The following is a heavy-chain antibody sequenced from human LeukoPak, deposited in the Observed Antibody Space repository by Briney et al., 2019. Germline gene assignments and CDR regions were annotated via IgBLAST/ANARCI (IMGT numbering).Heavy chain of an antibody. CDR1: GGSISNYY. V-gene: IGHV4-59*08. CDR2: MYHTGHT. D-gene: IGHD2-15*01. Sequence: SETLSLTCNVSGGSISNYYWSWIRQPPGKGLEWIGYMYHTGHTMYDSSLKSRVTMSLDTSKNHFSLRLSSVTAADTAVYYCARHPFATPFDYWGPGTLVTVSS. J-gene: IGHJ4*02. CDR3: ARHPFATPFDY.